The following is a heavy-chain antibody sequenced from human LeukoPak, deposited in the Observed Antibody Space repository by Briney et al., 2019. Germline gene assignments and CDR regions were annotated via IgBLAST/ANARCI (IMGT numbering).Heavy chain of an antibody. D-gene: IGHD6-19*01. CDR3: ARRAAVAVTYFPLDS. J-gene: IGHJ4*02. CDR2: VNHSGST. V-gene: IGHV4-34*01. Sequence: SETLSLTCAVSGGSFSGYYWSWIRQPPGKGLEWIGEVNHSGSTNYNPSLKSRVTISVDTSKNQFSLKLSSVTAADTAVYYCARRAAVAVTYFPLDSWGQGTLVTVSS. CDR1: GGSFSGYY.